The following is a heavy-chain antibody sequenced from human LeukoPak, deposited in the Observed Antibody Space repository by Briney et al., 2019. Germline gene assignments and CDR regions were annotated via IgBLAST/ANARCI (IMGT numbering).Heavy chain of an antibody. CDR3: ARPFRPFDSSSSYYSFDL. Sequence: GGSLRLSCAASGFTFSSYAMTWGRQAPGEGLEWASAISGSGAYTQYADSVKGRFTISRDNSKNALFLQMNSLRAEDTAVYYCARPFRPFDSSSSYYSFDLWGRGTVVTVSS. D-gene: IGHD3-22*01. J-gene: IGHJ5*02. CDR1: GFTFSSYA. V-gene: IGHV3-23*01. CDR2: ISGSGAYT.